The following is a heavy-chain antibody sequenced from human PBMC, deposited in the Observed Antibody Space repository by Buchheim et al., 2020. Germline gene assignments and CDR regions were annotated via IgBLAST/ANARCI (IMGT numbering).Heavy chain of an antibody. Sequence: EVQLVESGGGLVQPGGSLRLSCAASGITFSNHWMSWVRQAPGKGPEWVAIIKQDGSEQFYVDSVKGLFTISRDYAKNSLYLQMHSLRAEDTAVYYCVRGSGWLHDYWGQGTL. CDR1: GITFSNHW. CDR2: IKQDGSEQ. V-gene: IGHV3-7*01. D-gene: IGHD6-19*01. J-gene: IGHJ4*02. CDR3: VRGSGWLHDY.